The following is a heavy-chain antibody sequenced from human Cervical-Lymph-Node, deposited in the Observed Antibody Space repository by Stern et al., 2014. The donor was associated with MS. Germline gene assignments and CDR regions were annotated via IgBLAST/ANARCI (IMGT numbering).Heavy chain of an antibody. CDR2: IYPGASAA. J-gene: IGHJ4*02. D-gene: IGHD3-3*01. CDR3: ARGSGRDFFDY. CDR1: GYSFPNYW. Sequence: MQLVQSGAEVKKPGESLKISCKGSGYSFPNYWIGWVRQMPGKGLEYMGIIYPGASAARYSPSFQGQVTFSADKSTDTAYLQWNSLKVSDTAMYYCARGSGRDFFDYWGQGALVTVSS. V-gene: IGHV5-51*01.